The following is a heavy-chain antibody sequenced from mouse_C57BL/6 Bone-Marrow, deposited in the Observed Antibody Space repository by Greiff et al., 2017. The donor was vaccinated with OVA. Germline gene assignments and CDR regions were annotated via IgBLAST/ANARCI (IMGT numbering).Heavy chain of an antibody. CDR2: IHPNSGST. D-gene: IGHD1-1*01. Sequence: VQRVESGAELVKPGASVKLSCKASGYTFTSYWMHWVKQRPGQGLEWIGMIHPNSGSTNYNEKFKSKATLTVDKSSSTAYMQLSSLTSEDSAVYFCARPDYYGSSSWFAYWGQGTLVTVSA. J-gene: IGHJ3*01. CDR1: GYTFTSYW. CDR3: ARPDYYGSSSWFAY. V-gene: IGHV1-64*01.